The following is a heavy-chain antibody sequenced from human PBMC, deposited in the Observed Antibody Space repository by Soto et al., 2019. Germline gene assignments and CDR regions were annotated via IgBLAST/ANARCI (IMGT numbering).Heavy chain of an antibody. CDR3: ARAAEDYGGNSAEYFQH. V-gene: IGHV4-31*03. Sequence: PSETLSLTCTVSGGSISSGGYYWSWIRQHPGKGLEWIGYNYYSGSTYYNPSLKSRVTISVDTSKNQFSLKLSSVTAADAAVYYCARAAEDYGGNSAEYFQHWGQGTLVTVSS. CDR2: NYYSGST. D-gene: IGHD4-17*01. J-gene: IGHJ1*01. CDR1: GGSISSGGYY.